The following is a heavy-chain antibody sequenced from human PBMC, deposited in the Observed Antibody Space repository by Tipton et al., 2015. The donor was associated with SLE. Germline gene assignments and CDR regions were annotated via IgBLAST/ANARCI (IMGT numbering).Heavy chain of an antibody. J-gene: IGHJ5*01. CDR2: ISAYDGNT. V-gene: IGHV1-18*01. CDR1: GYIFSTCG. D-gene: IGHD3-3*01. Sequence: QSGAEVKKPGASVKVSCKASGYIFSTCGLSWVRQAPGQGLEWMGWISAYDGNTNHAQKFQGRLTMTTDTSTTTAYMELRSLRFDDTAVYYGVRRPYDFRSGYRNWCECWGQGTLVTVST. CDR3: VRRPYDFRSGYRNWCEC.